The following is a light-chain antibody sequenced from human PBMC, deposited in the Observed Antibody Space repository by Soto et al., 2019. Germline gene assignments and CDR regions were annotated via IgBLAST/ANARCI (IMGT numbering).Light chain of an antibody. CDR2: DAS. J-gene: IGKJ1*01. V-gene: IGKV1-5*01. CDR3: KQYNRYWT. Sequence: DIQMTQSPSTLSASLGDRVTITCRASKSISSWLAWYQQKPGKCPRVLIYDASSLAGGVQSRFRGGGSGTAFNITISSLQPDDFATYYCKQYNRYWTFGQGTKVDIK. CDR1: KSISSW.